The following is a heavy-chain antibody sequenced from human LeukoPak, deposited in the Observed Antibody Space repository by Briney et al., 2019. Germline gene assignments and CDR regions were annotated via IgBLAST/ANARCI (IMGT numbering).Heavy chain of an antibody. CDR3: ARVGVEMPPSPLDY. CDR1: GGTFSSYA. J-gene: IGHJ4*02. D-gene: IGHD5-24*01. CDR2: IIPIFGTA. Sequence: SVKVSCKASGGTFSSYAISWVRQAPGQGLEWMGGIIPIFGTANYAQKFQGRVTITADESTSTAYMELSSLRSEDTAVYYCARVGVEMPPSPLDYWGQGTLVNVSS. V-gene: IGHV1-69*13.